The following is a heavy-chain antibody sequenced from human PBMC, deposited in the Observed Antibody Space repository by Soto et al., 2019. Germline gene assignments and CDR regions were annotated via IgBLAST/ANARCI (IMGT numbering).Heavy chain of an antibody. Sequence: EAQLLESGGDLIQPGGSLTLSCAASGFTFASHAMSWVRQAPGKGLEWVSGISANGGRANYADSVKGRFSLSRDNARNSLYLQMNSLRAEDTAVYYCVRERGLSSFYGMDVWGQGTTVTVS. J-gene: IGHJ6*02. CDR3: VRERGLSSFYGMDV. CDR1: GFTFASHA. CDR2: ISANGGRA. V-gene: IGHV3-23*01. D-gene: IGHD3-10*01.